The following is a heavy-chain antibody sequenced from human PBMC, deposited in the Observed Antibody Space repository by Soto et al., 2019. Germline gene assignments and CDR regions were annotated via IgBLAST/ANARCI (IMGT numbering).Heavy chain of an antibody. D-gene: IGHD3-22*01. V-gene: IGHV3-48*03. J-gene: IGHJ3*02. CDR3: ARAFHYYDSSGLTHAFDI. CDR2: ISSSGSTI. Sequence: LRLSCAASGFTFSSYEMNWVRQAPGKGLEWVSYISSSGSTIYYADSVKGRFTISRDNAKNSLYLQMNSLRAEDTAVYYCARAFHYYDSSGLTHAFDIWGQGTMVTVS. CDR1: GFTFSSYE.